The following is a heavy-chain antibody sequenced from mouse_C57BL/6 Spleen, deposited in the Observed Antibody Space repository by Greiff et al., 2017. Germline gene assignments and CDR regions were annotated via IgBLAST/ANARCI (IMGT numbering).Heavy chain of an antibody. V-gene: IGHV2-3*01. CDR3: AKPGDGFLYWYLDV. CDR2: IWGDGST. CDR1: GFSLTSYG. Sequence: VKLQESGPGLVAPSPSLSITCPVSGFSLTSYGVSWVRPPPGKGLEWLGVIWGDGSTNYHSALISRLSISKDNSKSQVFLKLISLQTDDTAADYWAKPGDGFLYWYLDVWGTGTTVTVSS. D-gene: IGHD2-3*01. J-gene: IGHJ1*03.